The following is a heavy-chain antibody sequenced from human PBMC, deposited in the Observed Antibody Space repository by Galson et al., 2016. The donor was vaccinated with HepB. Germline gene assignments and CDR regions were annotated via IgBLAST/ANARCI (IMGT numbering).Heavy chain of an antibody. CDR3: ARALRDDCWRGYYSGNLYYYGMDV. CDR1: AFTFSNYW. CDR2: INSDGSSA. J-gene: IGHJ6*02. V-gene: IGHV3-74*01. Sequence: SLRLSCAASAFTFSNYWMYWVRQAPGKGLVWVSRINSDGSSASYAESVKGRFTISRDNAKNTLYLQANSLRAEDTAVYYCARALRDDCWRGYYSGNLYYYGMDVWGQGTTVTVSS. D-gene: IGHD3-3*01.